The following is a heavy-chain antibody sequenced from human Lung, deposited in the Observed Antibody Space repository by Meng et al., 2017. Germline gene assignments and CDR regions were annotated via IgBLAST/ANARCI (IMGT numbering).Heavy chain of an antibody. CDR1: GASSSGYY. Sequence: VQLMQSAAGLLRPGASVALTCTVYGASSSGYYMSWIRQSPGKGLEWIGRINDENSTNNNPPIEGGVTKIVNTPKNTSSLMVPTIMVADATVYYCATERNSAIVRSVLDFWGQGALVTVSS. J-gene: IGHJ4*02. D-gene: IGHD3-10*01. V-gene: IGHV4-34*01. CDR3: ATERNSAIVRSVLDF. CDR2: INDENST.